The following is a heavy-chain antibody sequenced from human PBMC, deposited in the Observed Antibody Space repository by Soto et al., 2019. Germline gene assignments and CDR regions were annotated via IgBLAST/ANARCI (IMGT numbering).Heavy chain of an antibody. CDR2: ILYSGTT. CDR1: GGSISKSNYF. J-gene: IGHJ4*02. CDR3: ARLGWGNGDSDY. V-gene: IGHV4-39*01. Sequence: SETLSLTCTVSGGSISKSNYFWGWIRQAPGKGLEWIASILYSGTTSYNSSLKSRVAISVDTSKNQCSLKLNSVTAADTAVYYCARLGWGNGDSDYWGQGTLVTVSS. D-gene: IGHD2-21*01.